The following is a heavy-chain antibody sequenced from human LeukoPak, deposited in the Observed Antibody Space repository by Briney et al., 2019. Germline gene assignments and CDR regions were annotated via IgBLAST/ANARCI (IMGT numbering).Heavy chain of an antibody. CDR1: GDGINSYY. Sequence: PSQTLSLTCTVSGDGINSYYWSWIRQPPGKGLEWLGYIYFSGSTKYNPSLENRITISVDRSKSQFYLTLRSVTAADTAVYFCARDLNHGFNYYYYGLEVWGQGTTVTVSS. CDR2: IYFSGST. CDR3: ARDLNHGFNYYYYGLEV. J-gene: IGHJ6*02. D-gene: IGHD3-9*01. V-gene: IGHV4-59*01.